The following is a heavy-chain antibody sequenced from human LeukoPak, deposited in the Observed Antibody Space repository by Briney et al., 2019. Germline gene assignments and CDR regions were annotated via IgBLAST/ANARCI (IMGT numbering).Heavy chain of an antibody. CDR1: GFTFSSYS. V-gene: IGHV3-48*01. Sequence: GGSLRLSCAASGFTFSSYSMNWVRQAPGKGLEWVSYISSSSSTIYYADSVKGRFTISRDNAKNSLYLQMNSLRAEDTAVYYCARATALDFWSGYFGGYYYYMDVWGKGTTVTVSS. CDR3: ARATALDFWSGYFGGYYYYMDV. D-gene: IGHD3-3*01. CDR2: ISSSSSTI. J-gene: IGHJ6*03.